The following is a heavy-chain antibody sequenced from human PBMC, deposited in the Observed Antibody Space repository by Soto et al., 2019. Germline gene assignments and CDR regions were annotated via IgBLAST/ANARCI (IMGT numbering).Heavy chain of an antibody. CDR3: ARDGRSYFNRLDY. CDR2: ISYDGSNK. Sequence: PGGSLRLSCAASGFTFSSYAMHWVRQAPGKGLEWVAVISYDGSNKYYADSVKGRFTISRDNSKNTLYLQMNSLRAEDTTVYYCARDGRSYFNRLDYWGQGTLVTVSS. CDR1: GFTFSSYA. V-gene: IGHV3-30-3*01. D-gene: IGHD1-26*01. J-gene: IGHJ4*02.